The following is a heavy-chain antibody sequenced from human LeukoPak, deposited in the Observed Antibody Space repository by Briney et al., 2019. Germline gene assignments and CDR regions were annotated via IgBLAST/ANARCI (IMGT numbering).Heavy chain of an antibody. V-gene: IGHV3-7*01. CDR2: IKQDGSEK. CDR1: GFTFSSYW. CDR3: ARDRITIFGVVIPNNWFDP. D-gene: IGHD3-3*01. Sequence: GGSLRLSCAAFGFTFSSYWMSWVRQAPGKGLEWVANIKQDGSEKYYVDSVKGRFTISRDNAKNSLYLQMNSLRAEDTAVYYCARDRITIFGVVIPNNWFDPWGQGTLVTVSS. J-gene: IGHJ5*02.